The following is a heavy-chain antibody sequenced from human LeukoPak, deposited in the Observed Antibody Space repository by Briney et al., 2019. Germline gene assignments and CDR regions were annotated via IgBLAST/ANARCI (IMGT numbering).Heavy chain of an antibody. Sequence: ASVKVSCKASGYTFTSYDINWVRQATGQGLEWMGWMNPNSGNTGYAQKFQGRVTMTRNTSISTAYMELSSLRSEDTAVYYCARTGRYYDSSSHPFDYWGQGTLVTVSS. D-gene: IGHD3-22*01. CDR2: MNPNSGNT. J-gene: IGHJ4*02. CDR3: ARTGRYYDSSSHPFDY. V-gene: IGHV1-8*01. CDR1: GYTFTSYD.